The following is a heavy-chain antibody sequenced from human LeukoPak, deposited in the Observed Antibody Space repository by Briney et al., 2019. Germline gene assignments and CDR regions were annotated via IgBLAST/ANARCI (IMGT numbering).Heavy chain of an antibody. J-gene: IGHJ4*02. V-gene: IGHV1-3*01. CDR3: ASGYSSGWHPSDY. Sequence: ASVKVSYKASGYTFTSYAMHWVRQAPGQRLEWMGWINAGNGNTKYSQKFQGRVTITRDTSASTAYMELSSLRSEDTAVYYCASGYSSGWHPSDYWGQGTLVTVSS. D-gene: IGHD6-19*01. CDR1: GYTFTSYA. CDR2: INAGNGNT.